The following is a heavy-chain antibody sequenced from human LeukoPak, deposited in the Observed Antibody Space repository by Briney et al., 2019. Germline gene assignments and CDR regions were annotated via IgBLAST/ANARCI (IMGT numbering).Heavy chain of an antibody. J-gene: IGHJ4*02. CDR3: ARDPCHGALDY. CDR2: IKQDGTEG. D-gene: IGHD2-2*01. V-gene: IGHV3-7*03. CDR1: GFTFSSSW. Sequence: GGSLRLSCVASGFTFSSSWMSWVRRAPGKGLEWVANIKQDGTEGYYVDSVRGRFSISKDNAKNSLYLQMNSLRAEDTAVYYCARDPCHGALDYWGQGALVTVSS.